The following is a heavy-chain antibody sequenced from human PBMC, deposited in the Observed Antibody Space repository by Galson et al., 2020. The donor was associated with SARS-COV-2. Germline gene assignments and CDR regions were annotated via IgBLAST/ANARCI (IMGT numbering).Heavy chain of an antibody. CDR2: FHSEGST. V-gene: IGHV4-4*08. CDR1: NGTISSDY. Sequence: SETLSLTCSVSNGTISSDYWAWIRQTPGKGLEWIGFFHSEGSTNYNPSLKSRVTISVDTSKNRFSLKLSSLTAADTAVYFCARYTTSSVSFDYWGQGTLVTVSS. J-gene: IGHJ4*02. D-gene: IGHD6-6*01. CDR3: ARYTTSSVSFDY.